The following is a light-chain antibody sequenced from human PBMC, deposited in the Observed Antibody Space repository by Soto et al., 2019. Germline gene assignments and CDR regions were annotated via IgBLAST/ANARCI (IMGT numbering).Light chain of an antibody. Sequence: EIVLTQSPGTLSLSPGERATLSCRASQSVSSNYLAWYQQKPGQGPRLLIYGASSRATGTPDRFSGSGSGTDFTLTINRLEPEDFAVYYCQQYGTSRLTFGGGTKVEIK. CDR3: QQYGTSRLT. CDR1: QSVSSNY. V-gene: IGKV3-20*01. J-gene: IGKJ4*01. CDR2: GAS.